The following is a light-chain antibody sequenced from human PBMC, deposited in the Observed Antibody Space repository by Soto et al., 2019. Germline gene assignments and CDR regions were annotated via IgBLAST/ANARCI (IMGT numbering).Light chain of an antibody. J-gene: IGLJ2*01. Sequence: QSVLTQPPSVSGAPGQRVTISCTGSSSNIGAGYDVHWYQQLPGTAPKLLIYGNSNRPSGVPDRFSGSKSGTSASLAITGLQNEDEADYYCPSYYRSLGGSGVVFGGGNKLAVL. V-gene: IGLV1-40*01. CDR2: GNS. CDR1: SSNIGAGYD. CDR3: PSYYRSLGGSGVV.